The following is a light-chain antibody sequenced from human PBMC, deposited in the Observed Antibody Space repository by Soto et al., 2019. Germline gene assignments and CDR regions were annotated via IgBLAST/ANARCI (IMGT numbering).Light chain of an antibody. CDR3: QQYDTSPLT. CDR2: GAS. V-gene: IGKV3-20*01. Sequence: EILLTLSPCTLSRPQGERASLSCRASQSVSNNYLAWYQQKPGQAPRLLIYGASNRATGIPDRFSGSGSGTDFTLTISRLEPEDFAVYYCQQYDTSPLTFGGGTKVDIK. CDR1: QSVSNNY. J-gene: IGKJ4*01.